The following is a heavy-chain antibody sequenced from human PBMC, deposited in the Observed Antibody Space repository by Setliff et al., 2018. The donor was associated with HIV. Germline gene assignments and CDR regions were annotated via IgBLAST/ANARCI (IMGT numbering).Heavy chain of an antibody. CDR1: GITFINAA. Sequence: PGGSLRLSCVPSGITFINAAMAWVRPAPGKGPEWISFIYSGSSSAVFADSVKGRFTISRDNSRNTLFLQMNSLRAEDTAVYYCAKEPSSCSAPRPSLCGYFDSWGQGTQVTVSS. J-gene: IGHJ4*01. CDR3: AKEPSSCSAPRPSLCGYFDS. V-gene: IGHV3-23*03. CDR2: IYSGSSSA. D-gene: IGHD2-21*01.